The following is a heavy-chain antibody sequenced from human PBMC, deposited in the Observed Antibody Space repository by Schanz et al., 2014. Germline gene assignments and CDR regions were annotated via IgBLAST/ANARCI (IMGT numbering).Heavy chain of an antibody. Sequence: QVQLVESGGGVVQPGGSLRLSCAASGFTFSTYGMHWVRQAPGKGLEWVAFIRYDGSSKYYADSVRGRFTISRDNAKNSLFLQMNSLRADDTAVYYCVRWGASWGQGTLVTVSS. J-gene: IGHJ5*02. CDR3: VRWGAS. V-gene: IGHV3-30*02. CDR1: GFTFSTYG. CDR2: IRYDGSSK. D-gene: IGHD3-16*01.